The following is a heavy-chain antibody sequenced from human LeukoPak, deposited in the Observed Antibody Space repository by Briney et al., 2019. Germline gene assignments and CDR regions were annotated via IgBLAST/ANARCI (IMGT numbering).Heavy chain of an antibody. D-gene: IGHD4-23*01. CDR3: ARGKMVTRGMDV. CDR2: IIPILGIA. CDR1: GGTFSSYT. V-gene: IGHV1-69*02. J-gene: IGHJ6*02. Sequence: SVKVSCKASGGTFSSYTISWVRQAPGQGLEWMGRIIPILGIANYAQKFQGRVTITADKSTSTAYMELSSLRSEDTAVYYCARGKMVTRGMDVWGQGATVTVSS.